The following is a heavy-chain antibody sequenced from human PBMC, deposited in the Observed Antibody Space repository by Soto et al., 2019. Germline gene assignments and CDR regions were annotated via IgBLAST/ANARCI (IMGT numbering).Heavy chain of an antibody. J-gene: IGHJ6*02. CDR1: GGSISSYY. D-gene: IGHD2-21*02. Sequence: QVQLQESGPGLVKPSETLSLTCTVSGGSISSYYWSWIRQPPGKGLEWIGYIYYSGSTNYNPSLKSRVTIPVDTAKNPFSLELSSVTAAPTAVYYCASARVTSNYYSSAMDVWGQGTTVTVSS. CDR3: ASARVTSNYYSSAMDV. CDR2: IYYSGST. V-gene: IGHV4-59*01.